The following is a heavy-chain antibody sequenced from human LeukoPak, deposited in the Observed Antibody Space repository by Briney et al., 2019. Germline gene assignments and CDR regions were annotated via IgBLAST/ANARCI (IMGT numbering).Heavy chain of an antibody. CDR1: GYTFTSYG. V-gene: IGHV1-18*01. CDR2: ISAYNGNT. Sequence: ASVKVSCKASGYTFTSYGISWVRQAPGQGLEWMGWISAYNGNTNYAQKLQGRVTMTTDTSTSTAYMELRSLRSDDTAVYYCARGVDYSVVVTAIPTNDAFDIWGQGTMVTVSS. CDR3: ARGVDYSVVVTAIPTNDAFDI. J-gene: IGHJ3*02. D-gene: IGHD2-21*02.